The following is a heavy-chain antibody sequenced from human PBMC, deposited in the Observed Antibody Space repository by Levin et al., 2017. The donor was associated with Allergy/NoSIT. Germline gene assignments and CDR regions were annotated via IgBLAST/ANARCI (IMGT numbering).Heavy chain of an antibody. Sequence: ESGPTLVKPTQTLTLTCTFSGFSLSTSGVGVGWIRQPPGKALEWLALIYWDDDKRYSPSLKSRLTITKDTSKNQVVLTMTNMDPVDTATYYCAHRPSPYCSGGSCYASGYVYFDYWGQGTLVTVSS. CDR2: IYWDDDK. J-gene: IGHJ4*02. D-gene: IGHD2-15*01. CDR3: AHRPSPYCSGGSCYASGYVYFDY. V-gene: IGHV2-5*02. CDR1: GFSLSTSGVG.